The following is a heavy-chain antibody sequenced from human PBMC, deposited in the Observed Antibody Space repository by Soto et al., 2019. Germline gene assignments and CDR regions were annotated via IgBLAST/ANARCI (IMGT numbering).Heavy chain of an antibody. CDR2: MYISGTT. D-gene: IGHD6-6*01. V-gene: IGHV4-4*07. J-gene: IGHJ5*02. CDR1: GGSVTSNY. CDR3: AGERAAPSWIDP. Sequence: SETLSLTCTVSGGSVTSNYWTWIRQPAGKGLEWIGRMYISGTTDYNPSLRGRATMSVDTSKNQFSLTLTSVTAADTAVYYCAGERAAPSWIDPWGRGTLVT.